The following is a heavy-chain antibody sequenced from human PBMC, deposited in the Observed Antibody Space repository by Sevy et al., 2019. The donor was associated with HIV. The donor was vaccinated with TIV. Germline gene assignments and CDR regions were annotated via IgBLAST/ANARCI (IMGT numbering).Heavy chain of an antibody. V-gene: IGHV3-30*03. Sequence: GGSLRLSCVASGFTFSSYGMHWVRQAPGKGLEWVAVISYDGSNKYYADSVKGRFTISRDNSKNTLYLQMNSLRAEDTAVYYWGGGGGGGDYGTCFDYWGQGTLVTVSS. CDR3: GGGGGGGDYGTCFDY. CDR1: GFTFSSYG. J-gene: IGHJ4*02. CDR2: ISYDGSNK. D-gene: IGHD2-21*02.